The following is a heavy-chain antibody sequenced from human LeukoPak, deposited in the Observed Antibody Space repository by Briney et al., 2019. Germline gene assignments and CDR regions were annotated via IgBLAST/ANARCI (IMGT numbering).Heavy chain of an antibody. CDR3: ARGMDDYTPYYYYYMDV. Sequence: GASVKVSCKASGYTFTSYYMHWVRQAPGQGLEWMGIINPSGGSTSYAQKFQGRVTMTRDMSTSTVYMELSSLRSEDTAVYYCARGMDDYTPYYYYYMDVWGKGTTVTVSS. V-gene: IGHV1-46*01. CDR1: GYTFTSYY. J-gene: IGHJ6*03. D-gene: IGHD4-11*01. CDR2: INPSGGST.